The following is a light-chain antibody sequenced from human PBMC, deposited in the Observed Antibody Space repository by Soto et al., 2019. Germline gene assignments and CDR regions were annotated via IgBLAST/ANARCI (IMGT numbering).Light chain of an antibody. Sequence: EIVLTQSPGTLTLSPGERATLSCRASQSVSSSYLAWYQQKPGQAPRLLIYGASSRATGIPDRFSGSGSGTDFTLTISRLEPEDFAVYYCQQHGRSLPWTFGQGTQVEIK. J-gene: IGKJ1*01. CDR3: QQHGRSLPWT. CDR1: QSVSSSY. V-gene: IGKV3-20*01. CDR2: GAS.